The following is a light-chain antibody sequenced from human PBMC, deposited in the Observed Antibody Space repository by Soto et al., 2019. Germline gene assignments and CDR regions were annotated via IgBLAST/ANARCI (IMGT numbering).Light chain of an antibody. J-gene: IGKJ1*01. Sequence: EVVGTQSPATLSVSPGERATLSCRASQSVSNYLAWYQQKPGQAPRLLIYDASNRATGIPARFSGSGSGTDFTLTISSLEPEDFAVYYCQQRYSGWTFGQGTKVDIK. CDR1: QSVSNY. CDR2: DAS. V-gene: IGKV3-11*01. CDR3: QQRYSGWT.